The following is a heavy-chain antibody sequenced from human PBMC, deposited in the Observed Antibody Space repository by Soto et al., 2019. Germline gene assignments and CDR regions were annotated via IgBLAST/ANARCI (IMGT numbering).Heavy chain of an antibody. CDR1: GFTFSSYA. V-gene: IGHV3-23*01. J-gene: IGHJ4*02. CDR2: ISGSGGST. CDR3: AKSKGRITMIVVVICDY. Sequence: GGSLRLSCAASGFTFSSYAMSWVRQAPGKGLEWVSAISGSGGSTYYADSVKGRFTISRDNSKNTLHLQMNSLRAEDTAVYYCAKSKGRITMIVVVICDYWGQGTLVTVSS. D-gene: IGHD3-22*01.